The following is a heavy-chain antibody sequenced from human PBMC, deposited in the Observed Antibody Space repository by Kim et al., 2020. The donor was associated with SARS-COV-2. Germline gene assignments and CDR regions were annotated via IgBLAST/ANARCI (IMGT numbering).Heavy chain of an antibody. Sequence: SETLSLTCAVYGGSFSGYYWSWIRQPPGKGLEWIGEINHSGSTNYNPSLKSRVTISVDTSKNQFSLKLSSVTAADTAVYYCARVGSSYSIFRYLSLNYGMGVWGQGTTVTVSS. J-gene: IGHJ6*02. CDR1: GGSFSGYY. D-gene: IGHD6-13*01. CDR3: ARVGSSYSIFRYLSLNYGMGV. V-gene: IGHV4-34*01. CDR2: INHSGST.